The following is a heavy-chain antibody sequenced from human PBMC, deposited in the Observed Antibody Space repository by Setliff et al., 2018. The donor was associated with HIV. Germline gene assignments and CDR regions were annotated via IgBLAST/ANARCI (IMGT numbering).Heavy chain of an antibody. Sequence: PSETLSLTCAVYGGSFSGYYCSWIRQPPGKGLEWIGEINQSGSADYNPSLKSRVTISVDTSKNQFSLKLSSVTAADTAVYYCARGSYHDSSSCPLGADYWGQGTLVTVSS. CDR2: INQSGSA. CDR1: GGSFSGYY. J-gene: IGHJ4*02. V-gene: IGHV4-34*01. D-gene: IGHD3-22*01. CDR3: ARGSYHDSSSCPLGADY.